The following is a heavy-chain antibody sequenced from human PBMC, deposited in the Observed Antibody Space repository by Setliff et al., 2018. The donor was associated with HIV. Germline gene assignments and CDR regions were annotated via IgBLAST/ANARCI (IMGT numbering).Heavy chain of an antibody. CDR2: ISWSSGNI. J-gene: IGHJ4*02. CDR3: AKDPNSGSYYRTTVGCYFDY. Sequence: QPGGSLRLSCTASGFAFESYAMHWVRQAPGKGLEWVSGISWSSGNIVYADSVKGRFTISRDNAKNSLYLQMNSLRVEDTAVYYCAKDPNSGSYYRTTVGCYFDYWGQGTLVTVSS. D-gene: IGHD1-26*01. V-gene: IGHV3-9*01. CDR1: GFAFESYA.